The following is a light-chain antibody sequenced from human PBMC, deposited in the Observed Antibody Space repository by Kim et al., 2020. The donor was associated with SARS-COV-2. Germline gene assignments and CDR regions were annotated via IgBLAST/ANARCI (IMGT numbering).Light chain of an antibody. CDR2: DAS. CDR3: QQRSNWPPLT. CDR1: QSVRNF. J-gene: IGKJ4*01. Sequence: SPGERATRSCRASQSVRNFLAWYQQRPGQAPRLLIYDASNRATGIPARFSGSGSGTDFTLTISSLEPEDFAVYYCQQRSNWPPLTFGGGTKVDIK. V-gene: IGKV3-11*01.